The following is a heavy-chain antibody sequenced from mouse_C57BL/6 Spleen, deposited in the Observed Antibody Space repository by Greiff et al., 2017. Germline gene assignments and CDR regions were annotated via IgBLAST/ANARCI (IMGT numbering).Heavy chain of an antibody. CDR2: IDPEDGST. CDR1: GFTITDYY. J-gene: IGHJ2*01. CDR3: ARRGYCIDVDY. D-gene: IGHD3-1*01. V-gene: IGHV14-2*01. Sequence: EVQLQQSGAELVKPGASVKLSCTASGFTITDYYMHWVKQRTEQGLEWIGRIDPEDGSTKYTQKFQGKATITADTSSNPAYLQLSSLTAEDTAVYYWARRGYCIDVDYWGQGTTLTVSS.